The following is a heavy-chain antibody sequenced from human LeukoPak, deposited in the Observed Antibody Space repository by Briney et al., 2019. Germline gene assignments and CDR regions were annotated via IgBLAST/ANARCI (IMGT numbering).Heavy chain of an antibody. D-gene: IGHD3-22*01. CDR2: IWYDGSNK. CDR1: GYNFTSFV. CDR3: AKGYGFDSSGSEPYFEN. Sequence: GGSLRLSCAASGYNFTSFVMHWVRQAPGKGLEWVAVIWYDGSNKYYAESVRGRFTISRDNSRNTLSLQMNSLRAEDTAVYYCAKGYGFDSSGSEPYFENWGQGILVTVS. V-gene: IGHV3-30*02. J-gene: IGHJ4*02.